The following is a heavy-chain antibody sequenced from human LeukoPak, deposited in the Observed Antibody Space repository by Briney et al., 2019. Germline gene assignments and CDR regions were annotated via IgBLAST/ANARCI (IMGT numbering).Heavy chain of an antibody. V-gene: IGHV3-30*02. CDR2: IRYDGSNK. J-gene: IGHJ4*02. CDR3: AKVAIVGATGLDY. D-gene: IGHD1-26*01. CDR1: GFTFNSYG. Sequence: GGSLRLSCAASGFTFNSYGMHWVRQAPGKGLEWVAFIRYDGSNKYYADSVKGRFTISRDNSKNTLYLQMNSLRAEDTAVYYCAKVAIVGATGLDYWGQGTLVTVSS.